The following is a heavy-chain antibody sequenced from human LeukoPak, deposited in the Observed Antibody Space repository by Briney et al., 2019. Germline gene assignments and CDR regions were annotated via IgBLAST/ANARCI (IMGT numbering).Heavy chain of an antibody. CDR1: GGTFSSYA. CDR2: IIPIFGIA. J-gene: IGHJ2*01. CDR3: ALAVVTATTLRYFDL. V-gene: IGHV1-69*04. D-gene: IGHD2-21*02. Sequence: SVKVSCKASGGTFSSYAISWVRQAPGQGLEWMGRIIPIFGIANYAQKFQGRVTITADKSTSTAYMELSSLRSEDTAVYYCALAVVTATTLRYFDLWGRGTLVTASS.